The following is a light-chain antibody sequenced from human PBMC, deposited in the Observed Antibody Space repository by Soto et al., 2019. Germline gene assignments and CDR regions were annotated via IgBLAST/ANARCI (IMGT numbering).Light chain of an antibody. J-gene: IGKJ4*01. V-gene: IGKV1-39*01. Sequence: DIQMTQSPSSLSASVGDRVTITCRASQSISRYLNWYQQKLGKAPKLLISAASSAQSGVPSRFSGSGPGTDFTLTITNLQPEDFATYYCQQIFSTPVTFGGGTKVDIK. CDR1: QSISRY. CDR2: AAS. CDR3: QQIFSTPVT.